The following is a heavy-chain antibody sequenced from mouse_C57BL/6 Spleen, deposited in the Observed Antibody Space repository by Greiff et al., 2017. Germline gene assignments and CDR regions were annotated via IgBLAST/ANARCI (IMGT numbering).Heavy chain of an antibody. V-gene: IGHV5-6*01. CDR2: ISSGGSYT. Sequence: EVMLVESGGDLVKPGGSLKLSCAASGFTFSSYGMSWVRQTPDKRLEWVATISSGGSYTYYPDSVKGRFTISRDNAKNTLYLQMSSLKSEDTAMYYCARSTMVTPYAMDYWGQGTSVTVSS. D-gene: IGHD2-1*01. J-gene: IGHJ4*01. CDR3: ARSTMVTPYAMDY. CDR1: GFTFSSYG.